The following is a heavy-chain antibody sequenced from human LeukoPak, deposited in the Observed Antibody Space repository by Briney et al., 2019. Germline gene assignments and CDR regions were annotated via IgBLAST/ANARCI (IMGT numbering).Heavy chain of an antibody. CDR2: IKSKTDGGTT. V-gene: IGHV3-15*01. CDR3: APRHCVGTTCYAGFDY. CDR1: GFTFSKAW. J-gene: IGHJ4*02. D-gene: IGHD2-2*01. Sequence: GGSLRLSCAASGFTFSKAWMSWVRQAPGKGLEWVGRIKSKTDGGTTDYAAPVKGRFTISRDDSKNTLYLQMNSLRAEDTAVYYCAPRHCVGTTCYAGFDYWGQGTLVTVSS.